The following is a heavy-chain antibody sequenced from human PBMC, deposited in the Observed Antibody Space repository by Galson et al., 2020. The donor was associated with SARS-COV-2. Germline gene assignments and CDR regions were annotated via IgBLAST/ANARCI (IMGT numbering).Heavy chain of an antibody. Sequence: ERVRSISSSSSYIYYADSVKGRFTISRDNAKNSLYLQMNSLRAEDTAVYYCASNRGYSGYDHAGILDAQYWREFRRVPFRSASTRTSCATAALGYPVKDS. CDR3: ASNRGYSGYDHAGILDAQYWREFRRVPFRSASTRTSCATAALGYPVKDS. V-gene: IGHV3-21*01. J-gene: IGHJ5*01. CDR2: ISSSSSYI. D-gene: IGHD5-12*01.